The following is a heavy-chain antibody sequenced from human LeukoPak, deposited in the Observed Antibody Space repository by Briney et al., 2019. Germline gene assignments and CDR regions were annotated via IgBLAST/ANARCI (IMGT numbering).Heavy chain of an antibody. CDR3: ARDRVYNWFDP. CDR2: IYYSGST. J-gene: IGHJ5*02. CDR1: GGSISSGDYY. V-gene: IGHV4-30-4*08. Sequence: SQTLSLTCTVSGGSISSGDYYWSWIRQPPGKGLEWIGYIYYSGSTYYNPSLKSRLTISVDTSKNQFSLKLSSVTAADTAVYYCARDRVYNWFDPWGQGTLVTGSS.